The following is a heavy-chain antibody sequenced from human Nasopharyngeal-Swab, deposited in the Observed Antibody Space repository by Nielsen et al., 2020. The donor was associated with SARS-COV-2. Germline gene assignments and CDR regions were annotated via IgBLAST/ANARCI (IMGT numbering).Heavy chain of an antibody. CDR2: ISYDGNIK. J-gene: IGHJ4*02. V-gene: IGHV3-30*03. Sequence: GSLRLSCAASGFTFRNHGMHWVRQAPGKGLDWVAVISYDGNIKYYTDSVKGRFTISRDNSKNTLYLQMNSLRAEDTAVYYCARDTTGDGDYWGQGTLVTVSS. D-gene: IGHD1-1*01. CDR3: ARDTTGDGDY. CDR1: GFTFRNHG.